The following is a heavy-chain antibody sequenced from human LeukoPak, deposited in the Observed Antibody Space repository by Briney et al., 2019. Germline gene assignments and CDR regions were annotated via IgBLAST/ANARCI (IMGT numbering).Heavy chain of an antibody. V-gene: IGHV4-61*05. Sequence: SETLSLTCTVSGGSISSSSYYWGWIRQPPGKGLEWIGYIYYSGSTNYNPSLKSRVTISVDTSKNQFSLKLSSVTAADTAVYYCARGDNWGEFRPFDYWGQGTLVTVSS. J-gene: IGHJ4*02. D-gene: IGHD7-27*01. CDR3: ARGDNWGEFRPFDY. CDR1: GGSISSSSYY. CDR2: IYYSGST.